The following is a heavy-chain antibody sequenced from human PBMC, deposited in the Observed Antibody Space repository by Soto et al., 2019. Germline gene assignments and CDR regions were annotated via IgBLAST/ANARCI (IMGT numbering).Heavy chain of an antibody. J-gene: IGHJ6*02. V-gene: IGHV3-30-3*01. CDR3: ARDRVIVTGYYYGMDV. Sequence: PGGSLRLSCAASGFTFSSYAMHWVRQAPGKGLEWVAVISYDGSNKYYADSVKGRFTISRDNSKNTLYLQMNSLRAEDTAVYYCARDRVIVTGYYYGMDVWGQGTTVTVSS. CDR2: ISYDGSNK. CDR1: GFTFSSYA. D-gene: IGHD3-22*01.